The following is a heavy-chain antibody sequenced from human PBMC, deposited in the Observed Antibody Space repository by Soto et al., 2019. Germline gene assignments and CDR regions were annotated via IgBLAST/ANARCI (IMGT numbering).Heavy chain of an antibody. CDR1: GFTFSSYA. CDR2: ISYDGSNK. J-gene: IGHJ4*02. Sequence: QVQLVESGGGVVQPGRSLRLSCAASGFTFSSYAMHWVRQAPGKGLEWVAGISYDGSNKYYADSVKGRFTISRDNSKNTLYLKMNSLRAEDTAVYYCARDRSSDLDYWGQGTLVTVSS. V-gene: IGHV3-30-3*01. D-gene: IGHD2-21*02. CDR3: ARDRSSDLDY.